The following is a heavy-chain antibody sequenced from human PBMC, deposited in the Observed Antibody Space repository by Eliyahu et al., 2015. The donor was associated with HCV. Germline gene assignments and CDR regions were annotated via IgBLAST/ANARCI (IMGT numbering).Heavy chain of an antibody. D-gene: IGHD3/OR15-3a*01. CDR1: GFXFNSWG. J-gene: IGHJ4*02. Sequence: QVQLVESGGGVVQPGTSLRLSCAAXGFXFNSWGMHWVXPAPGKGLGWVALIXYDGKNXEXADSVKGRFTISRDDSKNTVSLQMNSLRSDDTAVYYCAKDLAPGWTANYFDSWGQGTLVTVSS. CDR3: AKDLAPGWTANYFDS. V-gene: IGHV3-30*18. CDR2: IXYDGKNX.